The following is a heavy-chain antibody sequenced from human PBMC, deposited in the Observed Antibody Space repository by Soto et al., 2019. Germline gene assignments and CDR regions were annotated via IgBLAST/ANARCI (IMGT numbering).Heavy chain of an antibody. J-gene: IGHJ5*02. CDR1: GGSISSGGYY. Sequence: SETLSLTCTVSGGSISSGGYYWSWIRQHPGKGLEWIGYIYYSGSTYYNPSLKSRVTISVDTSKNQFSLKLSSVTAADTAVYYCARDSSLELPPTAGFDPWGQATLVTVSS. CDR2: IYYSGST. CDR3: ARDSSLELPPTAGFDP. D-gene: IGHD1-7*01. V-gene: IGHV4-31*03.